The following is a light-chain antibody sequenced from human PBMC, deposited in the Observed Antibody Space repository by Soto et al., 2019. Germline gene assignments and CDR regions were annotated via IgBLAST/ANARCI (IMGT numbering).Light chain of an antibody. CDR1: QSISSW. J-gene: IGKJ4*01. V-gene: IGKV1-5*03. CDR3: QQYHRYPLT. CDR2: KAS. Sequence: DLQMTQSPSTLSASVGDRVTITCRASQSISSWLAWYQQKPGKAPKLLLYKASSLESGVPSRFSGSGSGTEFTLTISRLQPDDFANYYCQQYHRYPLTFGGGTKVESK.